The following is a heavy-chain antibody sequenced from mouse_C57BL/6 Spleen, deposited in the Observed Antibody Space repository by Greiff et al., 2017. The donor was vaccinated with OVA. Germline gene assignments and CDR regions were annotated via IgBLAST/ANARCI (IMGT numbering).Heavy chain of an antibody. D-gene: IGHD3-2*02. CDR2: IYPGSGNT. Sequence: QVQLKQSGPELVKPGASVKISCKASGYSFTSYYIHWVKQRPGQGLEWIGWIYPGSGNTKYNEKFKGKATLTADTSSSTAYMQLSSLTSEDSAVYYCARGGQTAQATGFAYWGQGTLVTVSA. V-gene: IGHV1-66*01. CDR1: GYSFTSYY. J-gene: IGHJ3*01. CDR3: ARGGQTAQATGFAY.